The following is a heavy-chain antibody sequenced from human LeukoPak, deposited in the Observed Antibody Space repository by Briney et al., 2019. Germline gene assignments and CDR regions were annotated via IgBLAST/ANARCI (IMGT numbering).Heavy chain of an antibody. CDR1: GGSISSSSYY. CDR3: ARVIVVPAAIPKVAARPRGIDY. V-gene: IGHV4-39*01. J-gene: IGHJ4*02. CDR2: IFYSGST. D-gene: IGHD2-2*01. Sequence: SETLSLTCTVSGGSISSSSYYWGWIRQPPGKGLEWIGSIFYSGSTYYNPSLKSRVTISVDTSKNQFSLKLSSVTAADTAVYYCARVIVVPAAIPKVAARPRGIDYWGQGTLVTVSS.